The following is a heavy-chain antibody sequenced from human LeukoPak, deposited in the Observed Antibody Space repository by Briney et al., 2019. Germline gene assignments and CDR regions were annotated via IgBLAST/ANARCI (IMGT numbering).Heavy chain of an antibody. V-gene: IGHV3-73*01. Sequence: GGSLRLSCAASGFTFSGSAMPWVRQSSGKGLEWVGRIRSKVNTYATAYAASVKGRFTISRDDSKNTVYLQMNSLKTEDTAVYYCTRRAKDDSSGYYSTWGQGTLVTVSS. CDR1: GFTFSGSA. CDR3: TRRAKDDSSGYYST. J-gene: IGHJ5*02. D-gene: IGHD3-22*01. CDR2: IRSKVNTYAT.